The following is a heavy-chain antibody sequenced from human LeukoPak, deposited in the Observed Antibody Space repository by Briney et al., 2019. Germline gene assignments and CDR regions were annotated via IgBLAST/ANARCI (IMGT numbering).Heavy chain of an antibody. CDR3: ARLGGNLSR. V-gene: IGHV3-48*01. CDR2: ISSSGTII. CDR1: AFTISASG. J-gene: IGHJ4*02. D-gene: IGHD1-26*01. Sequence: PGGSLRLSCAASAFTISASGMSWVRQTSGKGLEWISYISSSGTIIYYADSVKGRFTISRDSAKNPLFLQMNSLRAEDTAVYYCARLGGNLSRWGQGTLVTVSS.